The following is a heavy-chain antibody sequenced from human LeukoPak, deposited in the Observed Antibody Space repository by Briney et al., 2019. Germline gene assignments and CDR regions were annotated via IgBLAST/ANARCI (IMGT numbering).Heavy chain of an antibody. CDR3: AREGGGPRWLDL. D-gene: IGHD6-25*01. V-gene: IGHV4-4*07. J-gene: IGHJ5*02. Sequence: SETLSLTCTVAGGSISRYYWSWIRQPAGKGLEWIGRINTSGTSNYNPSIRSRVTMSEDTSKNQFSLNLSPVTAADTAVYYCAREGGGPRWLDLWGQGTLVTVSS. CDR2: INTSGTS. CDR1: GGSISRYY.